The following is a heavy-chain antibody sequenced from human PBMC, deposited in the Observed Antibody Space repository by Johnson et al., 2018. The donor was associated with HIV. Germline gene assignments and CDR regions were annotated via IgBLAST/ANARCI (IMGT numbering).Heavy chain of an antibody. CDR2: ISSSGRST. V-gene: IGHV3-11*04. Sequence: QVQLVESGGGLVKPGGSLRLSCAASGFTFSDYYMSWIRQAPGKGLEWVSYISSSGRSTYYADSVKGRFTISRDNAKNSLYLQMNSLRAEDTAVDYCARGLRLDDAFDIWGQGTMVTVSS. D-gene: IGHD4-11*01. CDR1: GFTFSDYY. CDR3: ARGLRLDDAFDI. J-gene: IGHJ3*02.